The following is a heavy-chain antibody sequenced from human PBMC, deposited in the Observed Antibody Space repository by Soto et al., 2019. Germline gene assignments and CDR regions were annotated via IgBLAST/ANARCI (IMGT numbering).Heavy chain of an antibody. CDR3: ARDLAVGDL. CDR2: INPMGGST. V-gene: IGHV1-46*01. CDR1: GYTFINYY. D-gene: IGHD6-19*01. Sequence: ASVKVSCKASGYTFINYYIHWVRQAPGQGLEWVAIINPMGGSTNYAQEFQGRVTLTSDTSTSTVYMELSSLRFEDTALFYCARDLAVGDLWGKGTLFTVPS. J-gene: IGHJ5*02.